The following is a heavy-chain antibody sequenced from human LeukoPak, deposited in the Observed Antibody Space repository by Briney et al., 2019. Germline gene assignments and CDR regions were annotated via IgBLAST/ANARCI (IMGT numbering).Heavy chain of an antibody. CDR1: GGSISSSSYY. Sequence: PSETLSLTCTVSGGSISSSSYYWGWIRQPPGKGLEWIGEINHSGSTNYNPSLKSRVTISVDTSKNQFSLKLSSVTAADTAVYYCARFQGNSSGYYLEPQDYWGQGTLVTVSS. D-gene: IGHD3-22*01. J-gene: IGHJ4*02. CDR3: ARFQGNSSGYYLEPQDY. CDR2: INHSGST. V-gene: IGHV4-39*07.